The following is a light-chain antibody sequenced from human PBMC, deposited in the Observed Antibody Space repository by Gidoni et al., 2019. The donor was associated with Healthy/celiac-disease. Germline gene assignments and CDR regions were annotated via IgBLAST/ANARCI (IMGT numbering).Light chain of an antibody. V-gene: IGLV1-40*01. Sequence: QSVLTQPPSVSGAPGQRVTISCTGSRSNIGAGYDVPWYQQLPGTAPKLLLYGNSNRPSGVPDRFSGSKSGLSASLAITGLQAEDEAYYYCQSYDSSLSGSGVFGGGTKLTVL. J-gene: IGLJ2*01. CDR1: RSNIGAGYD. CDR3: QSYDSSLSGSGV. CDR2: GNS.